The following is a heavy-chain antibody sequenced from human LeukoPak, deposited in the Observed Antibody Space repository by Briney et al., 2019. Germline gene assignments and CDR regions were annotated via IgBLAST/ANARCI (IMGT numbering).Heavy chain of an antibody. CDR1: EYTFTGKS. V-gene: IGHV1-2*06. J-gene: IGHJ4*02. CDR3: ARELPFDY. CDR2: INPNSGAT. D-gene: IGHD3-10*01. Sequence: ASVKVSCKASEYTFTGKSVHWVRQAPGQGLEWMGRINPNSGATDYGQKFQGRVTMTRDTSISTVYMELNRLRSDDTAVYYRARELPFDYWGEGTLVTVSS.